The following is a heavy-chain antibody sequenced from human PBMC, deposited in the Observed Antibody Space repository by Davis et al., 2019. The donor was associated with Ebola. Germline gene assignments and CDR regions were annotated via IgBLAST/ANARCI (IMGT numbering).Heavy chain of an antibody. CDR3: AKDKNYDFWSGYPHGAFDI. Sequence: PGGSLRLSCAASGFTFSSYAMSWVRQAPGKGLERVSAISGSGGSTYYADSVKGRFTISRDNSKNTLYLQMNSLRAEDTAIYYCAKDKNYDFWSGYPHGAFDIWGQGTMVTVSS. CDR2: ISGSGGST. CDR1: GFTFSSYA. V-gene: IGHV3-23*01. J-gene: IGHJ3*02. D-gene: IGHD3-3*01.